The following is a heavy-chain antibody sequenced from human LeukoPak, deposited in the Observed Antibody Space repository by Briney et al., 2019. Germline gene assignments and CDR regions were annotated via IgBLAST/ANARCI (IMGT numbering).Heavy chain of an antibody. V-gene: IGHV3-23*01. J-gene: IGHJ6*02. Sequence: GGSLRLSCAASGFTFSSYAMSWVRQAPGKGLEWVSAISGSGGSTYYADSVKSRFTISRDNSKNTLYLQMNSLRAEDTAVYYCARASTTGTTSYYYYGMDVWGQGTTVTVSS. CDR3: ARASTTGTTSYYYYGMDV. D-gene: IGHD1-1*01. CDR2: ISGSGGST. CDR1: GFTFSSYA.